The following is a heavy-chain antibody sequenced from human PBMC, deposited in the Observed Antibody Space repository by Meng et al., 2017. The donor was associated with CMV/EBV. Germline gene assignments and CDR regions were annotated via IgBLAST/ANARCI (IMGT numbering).Heavy chain of an antibody. CDR3: ARRGSINDFWSGEDY. D-gene: IGHD3-3*01. Sequence: GESLKISCAASGFTFSDYYMSWIRQAPGKGLEWVSYISSSGSTIYYADSVKGRFTISRDNAKNSLYLQMNSLRAEDTAMYYCARRGSINDFWSGEDYWGQGTLVTVSS. CDR2: ISSSGSTI. J-gene: IGHJ4*02. V-gene: IGHV3-11*01. CDR1: GFTFSDYY.